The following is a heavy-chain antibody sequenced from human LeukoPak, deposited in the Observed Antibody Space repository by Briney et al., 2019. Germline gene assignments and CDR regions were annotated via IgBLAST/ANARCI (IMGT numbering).Heavy chain of an antibody. CDR2: ISYDGSNK. CDR1: GFSFSSYA. CDR3: AKELRGMDV. J-gene: IGHJ6*02. V-gene: IGHV3-30*04. Sequence: PGRSLRLSCAASGFSFSSYAMHWVRQAPGKGLEWVAVISYDGSNKYYADSVKGRFTISRDNSKNTLYLQMNSLRAEDTAVYYCAKELRGMDVWGQGTTVTVSS.